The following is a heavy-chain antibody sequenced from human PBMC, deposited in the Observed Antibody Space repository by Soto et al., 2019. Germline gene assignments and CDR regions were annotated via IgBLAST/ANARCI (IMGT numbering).Heavy chain of an antibody. Sequence: GGSLRLSCAASGFTFSSYGMHWVRQAPGKGLEWVAVISYDGSNKYYADSVKGRFTISRDNSKNTLYLQMNSLRAEDTAVYYCAKDYGGNSFDYWGLGTLVTVSS. CDR2: ISYDGSNK. J-gene: IGHJ4*02. D-gene: IGHD4-17*01. CDR1: GFTFSSYG. CDR3: AKDYGGNSFDY. V-gene: IGHV3-30*18.